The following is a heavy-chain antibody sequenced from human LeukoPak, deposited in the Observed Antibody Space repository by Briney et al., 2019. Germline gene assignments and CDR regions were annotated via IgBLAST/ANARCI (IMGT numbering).Heavy chain of an antibody. J-gene: IGHJ4*02. CDR3: ARGGYSYGYDFDY. CDR1: GGSFSGYY. CDR2: INHSGST. D-gene: IGHD5-18*01. Sequence: WETLSLTCAVYGGSFSGYYWSWIRQPPGKGLEWIGEINHSGSTNYNPSLKSRVTISVDTSKNQFSLKLSSVTAADTAVYYCARGGYSYGYDFDYWGQGTLVTVSS. V-gene: IGHV4-34*01.